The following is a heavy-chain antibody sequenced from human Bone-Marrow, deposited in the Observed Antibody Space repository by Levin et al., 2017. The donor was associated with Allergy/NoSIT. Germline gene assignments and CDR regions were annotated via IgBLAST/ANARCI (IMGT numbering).Heavy chain of an antibody. Sequence: PGESLKISCAASGFTFSSYGMHWVRQAPGKGLEWVAVIWYDGSNKYYADSVKGRFTISRDNSKNTLYLQMNSLRAEDTAVYYCARDLAPKKLAYGMDVWGQGTTVTVSS. J-gene: IGHJ6*02. CDR3: ARDLAPKKLAYGMDV. D-gene: IGHD3-3*02. CDR1: GFTFSSYG. V-gene: IGHV3-33*01. CDR2: IWYDGSNK.